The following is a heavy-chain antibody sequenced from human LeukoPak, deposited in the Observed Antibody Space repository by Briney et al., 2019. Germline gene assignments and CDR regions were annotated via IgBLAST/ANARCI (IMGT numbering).Heavy chain of an antibody. J-gene: IGHJ4*02. CDR3: AKGKTLESRLDY. CDR1: GFTFSSFA. Sequence: HPGGSVRLLCAVSGFTFSSFATYWVRQAPGRGLEWVSGITDSGGSIYYAHSVKGRFTMSRDNSKNTLYLQMNSLRAEDTALYYCAKGKTLESRLDYWGQGALVTVSS. V-gene: IGHV3-23*01. D-gene: IGHD2/OR15-2a*01. CDR2: ITDSGGSI.